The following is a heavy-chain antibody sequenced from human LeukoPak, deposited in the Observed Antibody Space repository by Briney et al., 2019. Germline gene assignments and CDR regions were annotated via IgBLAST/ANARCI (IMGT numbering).Heavy chain of an antibody. CDR1: GYSISSGYY. CDR3: ARGTKETLFDY. Sequence: SETLSLTCTVSGYSISSGYYWGWIRQPPGEGLEWIGSIYHSGSTYYNPSLKSRVTISVDTSKNQFSLKLSSVTAADTAVYYCARGTKETLFDYWGQGTLVTVSS. CDR2: IYHSGST. J-gene: IGHJ4*02. V-gene: IGHV4-38-2*02.